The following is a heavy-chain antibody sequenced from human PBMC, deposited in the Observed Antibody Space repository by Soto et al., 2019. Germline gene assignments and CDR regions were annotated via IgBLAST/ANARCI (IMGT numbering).Heavy chain of an antibody. CDR1: GGSISSSNW. V-gene: IGHV4-4*02. D-gene: IGHD2-8*01. J-gene: IGHJ4*02. CDR3: ARACLNGICYTQGLDL. Sequence: QVQLQESGPGLVKPSGTLSLTCGVSGGSISSSNWWGWVRQPPGKGLEWIGEILHSGISKYNPSLQSPLTISLDKSKNHFSLQLTSVTAADTAVYYCARACLNGICYTQGLDLWGQGTLVLVSS. CDR2: ILHSGIS.